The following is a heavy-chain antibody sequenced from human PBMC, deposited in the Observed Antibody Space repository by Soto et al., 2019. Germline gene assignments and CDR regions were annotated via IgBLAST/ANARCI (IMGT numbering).Heavy chain of an antibody. CDR3: ASPGPPGAKRSLFDP. CDR2: IYYSGST. V-gene: IGHV4-39*01. J-gene: IGHJ5*02. D-gene: IGHD2-2*01. CDR1: GGSISSSSYY. Sequence: SETLSLTCTVSGGSISSSSYYWGWIRQPPGKGLEWIGSIYYSGSTYYNPSLKSRVTISVDTSKNQFSLKLSSVTAADTAVYYCASPGPPGAKRSLFDPWGQGTLVTVSS.